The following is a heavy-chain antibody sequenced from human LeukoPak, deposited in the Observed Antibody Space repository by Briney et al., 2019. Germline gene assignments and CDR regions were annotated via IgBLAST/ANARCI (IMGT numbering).Heavy chain of an antibody. CDR2: INHSGST. CDR3: ARGVGAVAGPY. CDR1: GGSFSGYY. D-gene: IGHD6-19*01. Sequence: PSETLSLTCAVYGGSFSGYYWSWLRQPPGKGLEWIGEINHSGSTNYNPSLKSRVTISVDTSKNQFSLKLSSVTVADTAVYYCARGVGAVAGPYWGQGTLVTVSS. V-gene: IGHV4-34*01. J-gene: IGHJ4*02.